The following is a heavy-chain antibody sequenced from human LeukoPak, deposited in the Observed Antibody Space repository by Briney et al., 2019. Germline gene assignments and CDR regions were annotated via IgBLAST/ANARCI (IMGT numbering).Heavy chain of an antibody. V-gene: IGHV3-21*01. CDR1: GFTVSDNY. J-gene: IGHJ4*02. CDR2: ISRSKNI. Sequence: PGGSLRLSCAASGFTVSDNYMNWVRQAPGKGLEWVSSISRSKNIYYADSVKGRFTISRDNAKSSLNLQMNSLRAEDTAIYYCARVGFGAWNFDYWGQGTLVTVSS. CDR3: ARVGFGAWNFDY. D-gene: IGHD1-1*01.